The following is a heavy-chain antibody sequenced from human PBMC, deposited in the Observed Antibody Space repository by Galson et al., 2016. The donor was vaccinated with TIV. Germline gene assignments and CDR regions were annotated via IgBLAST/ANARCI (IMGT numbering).Heavy chain of an antibody. J-gene: IGHJ4*02. CDR2: IYHGGST. Sequence: LSLTCTVSGGSISTNSYYWGWIRQSPGKGLEWIGSIYHGGSTYYNPSLKSRVTISVDTSKNQFSLKLSSVTAADTAVYFCARYISGWYHYFDFWGQGTLVTVSS. CDR3: ARYISGWYHYFDF. D-gene: IGHD6-19*01. V-gene: IGHV4-39*01. CDR1: GGSISTNSYY.